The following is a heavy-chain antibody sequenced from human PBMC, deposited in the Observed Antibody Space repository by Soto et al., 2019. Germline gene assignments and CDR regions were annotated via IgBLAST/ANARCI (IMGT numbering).Heavy chain of an antibody. D-gene: IGHD2-21*02. Sequence: PGESLKISCKVSGYSFTTYWIGWVRQMPGKGLEWMGMIYPGDSDTRYSPSFQGQVTISADKSITTAYLQWSSLKASDTAIYYCARGSTAYYFDYWGQGTQVTVSS. CDR1: GYSFTTYW. V-gene: IGHV5-51*01. J-gene: IGHJ4*02. CDR2: IYPGDSDT. CDR3: ARGSTAYYFDY.